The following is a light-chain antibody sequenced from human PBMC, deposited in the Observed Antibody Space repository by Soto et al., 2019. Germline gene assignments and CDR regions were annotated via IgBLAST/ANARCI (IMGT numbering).Light chain of an antibody. CDR2: EVS. J-gene: IGLJ2*01. Sequence: QSALTQPASVSGSPGQSITLSCTGTSSDVGGYDYVSWYQHHPGKAPKLMIYEVSNRPSGISNRFSGSKSGNTTSLTISGLQAEDEADYYCSSYTTTGTQVFGGGTKLTVL. V-gene: IGLV2-14*01. CDR3: SSYTTTGTQV. CDR1: SSDVGGYDY.